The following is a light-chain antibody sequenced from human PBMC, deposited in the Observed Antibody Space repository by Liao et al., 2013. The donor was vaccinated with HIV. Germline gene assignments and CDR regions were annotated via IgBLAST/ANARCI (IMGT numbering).Light chain of an antibody. CDR3: QAWDSS. J-gene: IGLJ2*01. CDR1: KLGDKY. CDR2: QGS. Sequence: SYELTQPPSVSVSPGQTASITCSGDKLGDKYACWYQQKPGQSPLLVIYQGSKRPSGIPERFSGSNSGNTATLTISGTQTMDEADYYCQAWDSSFGGGTKLTVL. V-gene: IGLV3-1*01.